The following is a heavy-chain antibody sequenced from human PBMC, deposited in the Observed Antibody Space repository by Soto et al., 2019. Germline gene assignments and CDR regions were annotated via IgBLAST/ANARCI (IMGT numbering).Heavy chain of an antibody. CDR2: INTSGDTI. Sequence: GGSLRLSCTASGFTFSSYEMNWVRQAPGKGLEWVSDINTSGDTIYYADSVKGRFTISRDNAKNSLYLQMNSLRAEDTAIYYCERKGRYNWFDPWGQGTLVTVSS. CDR3: ERKGRYNWFDP. V-gene: IGHV3-48*03. J-gene: IGHJ5*02. CDR1: GFTFSSYE.